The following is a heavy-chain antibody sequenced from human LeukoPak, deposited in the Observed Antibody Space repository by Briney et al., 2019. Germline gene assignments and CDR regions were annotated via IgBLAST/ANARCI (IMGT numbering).Heavy chain of an antibody. J-gene: IGHJ4*02. D-gene: IGHD2-15*01. CDR1: GFTFSTYA. CDR3: ARGRYCSGGTYYSGSFDY. V-gene: IGHV3-23*01. Sequence: GGSLRLSCAASGFTFSTYAMSWVRQAPGKGLEWVSTISGSGANTYYADSVRGRFTISRDNSKNTPYLHMNSLRAEDTAVYYCARGRYCSGGTYYSGSFDYWGQGTLVTVSS. CDR2: ISGSGANT.